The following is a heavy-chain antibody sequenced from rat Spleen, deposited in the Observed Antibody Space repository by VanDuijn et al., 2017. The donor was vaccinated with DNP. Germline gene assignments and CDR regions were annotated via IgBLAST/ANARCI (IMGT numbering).Heavy chain of an antibody. CDR2: ISSSGGST. D-gene: IGHD5-1*01. Sequence: EVQLVESGGGLVQPGRSLKLSCVASGFTFNNHWMTWIRQVPGKGLEWVASISSSGGSTYYRDSVKGRFTISRDNAKTTLYLQMDSLRSEETATYYCARLLTGKAYYFDYWGQGVMVTVSS. CDR3: ARLLTGKAYYFDY. V-gene: IGHV5-31*01. J-gene: IGHJ2*01. CDR1: GFTFNNHW.